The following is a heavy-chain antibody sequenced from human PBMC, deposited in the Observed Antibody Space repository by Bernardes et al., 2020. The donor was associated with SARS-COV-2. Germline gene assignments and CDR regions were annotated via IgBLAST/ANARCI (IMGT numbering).Heavy chain of an antibody. Sequence: GGSLRLSCAASGFTFRVYAMSWVRQAPGKGLEWVSGISCSGGSRYYADSVKGRFTISRDNSKNTLYLQMNSLRAEDTAVYYCAKSYDSSGYSGDRREFDYWGQGTLVTVSS. J-gene: IGHJ4*02. V-gene: IGHV3-23*01. CDR3: AKSYDSSGYSGDRREFDY. D-gene: IGHD3-22*01. CDR1: GFTFRVYA. CDR2: ISCSGGSR.